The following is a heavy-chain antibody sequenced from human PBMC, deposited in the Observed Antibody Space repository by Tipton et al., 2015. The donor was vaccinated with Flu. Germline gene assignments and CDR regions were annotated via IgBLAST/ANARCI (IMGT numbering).Heavy chain of an antibody. Sequence: LRLSCSVSGGSISAQYWSWIRQPPGKGPEWIGSIDLSGSTNHNPSLKSRVTILVDTSRNQFSLRLSSVTPADTAVYYCERGRGWVDNWGQGTLVTVSA. D-gene: IGHD3-10*01. CDR1: GGSISAQY. J-gene: IGHJ4*02. V-gene: IGHV4-59*11. CDR3: ERGRGWVDN. CDR2: IDLSGST.